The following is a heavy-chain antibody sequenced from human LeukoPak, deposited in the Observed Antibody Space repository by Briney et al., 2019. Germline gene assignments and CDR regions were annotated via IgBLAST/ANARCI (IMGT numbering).Heavy chain of an antibody. V-gene: IGHV3-21*01. CDR2: ISSSSSYI. D-gene: IGHD1-26*01. CDR3: ASLGATTLFGSY. Sequence: GGSLRLSCAASGFTFSSYAMSWVRQAPGKGLEWVSPISSSSSYIYYADSVKGRFTISRDNAKNSLYLQMNSLRAEDTAVYYCASLGATTLFGSYWGQGTLVTVSS. J-gene: IGHJ4*02. CDR1: GFTFSSYA.